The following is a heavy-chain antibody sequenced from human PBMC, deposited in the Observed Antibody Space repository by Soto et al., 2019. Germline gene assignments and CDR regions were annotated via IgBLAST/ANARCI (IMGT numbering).Heavy chain of an antibody. Sequence: SETLSLTCTVSGGSVSSGSYYWSWIRQPPGKGLEWIGYIYYSGSTYYNPSLKSRVTISVDTSKNQFSLKLSSVTAADTAVYYCARLGCSSFCCYGKGYYYYMYFWGQGSTVTVS. J-gene: IGHJ6*03. CDR1: GGSVSSGSYY. CDR2: IYYSGST. CDR3: ARLGCSSFCCYGKGYYYYMYF. V-gene: IGHV4-61*01. D-gene: IGHD2-2*01.